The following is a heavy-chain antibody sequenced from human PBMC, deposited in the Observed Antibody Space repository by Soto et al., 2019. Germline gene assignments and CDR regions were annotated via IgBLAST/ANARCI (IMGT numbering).Heavy chain of an antibody. CDR1: GGSISSYY. CDR2: IYYSGST. Sequence: PSETLSLTCTVSGGSISSYYWSWIRQPPGKGLEWIGYIYYSGSTNYNPSLKSRVTISVDTSKNQFSLKLSSVTAADTAVYYCARGRDLMVQWYWFDPWGQGTLVTVSS. J-gene: IGHJ5*02. D-gene: IGHD2-8*01. CDR3: ARGRDLMVQWYWFDP. V-gene: IGHV4-59*01.